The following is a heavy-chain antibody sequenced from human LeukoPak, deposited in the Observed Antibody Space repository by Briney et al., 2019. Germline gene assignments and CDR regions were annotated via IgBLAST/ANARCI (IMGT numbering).Heavy chain of an antibody. Sequence: GGSLRLSCAASGFTFSSYSMNWVRQAPGKGLEWVSYISSSSSTIYYADSVRGRFTISRDNAKNSLYLQMNSLRAEDTAVYYCARDRGSVYCSSTSCYTPLDVWGKGTTVTVSS. CDR3: ARDRGSVYCSSTSCYTPLDV. CDR2: ISSSSSTI. V-gene: IGHV3-48*01. D-gene: IGHD2-2*02. J-gene: IGHJ6*04. CDR1: GFTFSSYS.